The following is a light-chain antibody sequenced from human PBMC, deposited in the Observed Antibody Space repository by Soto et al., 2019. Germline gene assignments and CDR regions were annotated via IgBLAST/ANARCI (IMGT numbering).Light chain of an antibody. CDR2: EVS. Sequence: QSVLTQPPSAPGAPGQSATSPGPETTSEVGGYTYASWYQQHPGKAPKSMIFEVSKRPSGVPDRFSGSKSGNTASLTVSGLQAEDEADYYCSSYAGSNTLGIFGGGTKLTVL. CDR3: SSYAGSNTLGI. J-gene: IGLJ2*01. CDR1: TSEVGGYTY. V-gene: IGLV2-8*01.